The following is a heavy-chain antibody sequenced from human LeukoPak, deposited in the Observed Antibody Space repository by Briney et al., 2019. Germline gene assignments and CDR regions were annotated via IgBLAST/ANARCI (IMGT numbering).Heavy chain of an antibody. CDR1: GGAISSGLYS. CDR3: ARLQYCSGTSCYWFDP. V-gene: IGHV4-30-2*01. Sequence: SETLSLTCDVSGGAISSGLYSWSWIRQPLGKGLEWIGYIYHTGSTYYNPSLKSRVTISVDTSKNQFSLRLSSVTAADTAVYYCARLQYCSGTSCYWFDPWGQGTLVTVSS. D-gene: IGHD2-2*01. CDR2: IYHTGST. J-gene: IGHJ5*02.